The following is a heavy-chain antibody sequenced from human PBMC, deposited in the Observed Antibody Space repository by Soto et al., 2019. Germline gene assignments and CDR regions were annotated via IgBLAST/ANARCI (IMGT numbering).Heavy chain of an antibody. J-gene: IGHJ4*02. D-gene: IGHD3-9*01. Sequence: QVQLVQSGAEVQKPGSSVKVSCKASGGTFSSYAISWVRQAPGQGLEWMGGIIPIFGTANYAQKFQGRVTITADESTSTAYMELSSLRSEDTAVYYCARYYYDILTGPPAFDYWGQGTLVTVSS. CDR2: IIPIFGTA. V-gene: IGHV1-69*01. CDR1: GGTFSSYA. CDR3: ARYYYDILTGPPAFDY.